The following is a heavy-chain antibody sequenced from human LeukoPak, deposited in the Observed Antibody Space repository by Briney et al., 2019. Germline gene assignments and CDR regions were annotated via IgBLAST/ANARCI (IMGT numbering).Heavy chain of an antibody. CDR1: GFTFSSYA. D-gene: IGHD3-16*01. CDR3: SRFRWGDYYYYGVDV. J-gene: IGHJ6*02. CDR2: ISGSGGST. V-gene: IGHV3-23*01. Sequence: GGSLRLSCAASGFTFSSYALNWVRQAPGQGLEWVSAISGSGGSTYYADSVKGRFTISRDTSKNMLYLQLNSLRAEDTAIYYCSRFRWGDYYYYGVDVWGQGTTVTVSS.